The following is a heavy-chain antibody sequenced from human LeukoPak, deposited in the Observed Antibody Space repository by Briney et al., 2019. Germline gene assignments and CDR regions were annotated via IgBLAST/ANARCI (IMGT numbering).Heavy chain of an antibody. CDR2: INPNSGDT. Sequence: ASVKVSCKASEYTFTGYYVHWVRQAPGQGLEWMGWINPNSGDTHYEQKFQGRVTMTRDTSISTAYMDLNSLISDDTAVYYCARVQYQLLFEGNWFDPWGQGTLVTVSS. D-gene: IGHD2-2*01. CDR3: ARVQYQLLFEGNWFDP. V-gene: IGHV1-2*02. CDR1: EYTFTGYY. J-gene: IGHJ5*02.